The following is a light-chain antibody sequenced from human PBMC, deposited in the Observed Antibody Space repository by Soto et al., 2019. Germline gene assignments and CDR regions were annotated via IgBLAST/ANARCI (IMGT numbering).Light chain of an antibody. V-gene: IGLV1-44*01. CDR1: SSNIGSNT. CDR2: SNN. CDR3: AAWDDSLNAL. J-gene: IGLJ2*01. Sequence: QSVLTQPPSASGTPGQRVTIYCSGSSSNIGSNTVNWYQQLPGTAPKLLIYSNNQRPSGVPDRCSGSKSGTSASLAISGLQSEDEADYYCAAWDDSLNALFGGGTKLTVL.